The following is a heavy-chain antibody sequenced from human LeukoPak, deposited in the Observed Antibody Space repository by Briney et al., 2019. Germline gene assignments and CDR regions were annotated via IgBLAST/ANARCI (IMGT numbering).Heavy chain of an antibody. J-gene: IGHJ4*02. CDR1: GFTLDDYA. Sequence: GGSLRLSCAASGFTLDDYAMHWVRQAPGKGLEWVSGISWNSGSIGYADSVKGRFTISRDNAKNSLYLQMNSLRAEDTALYYCAKDRAPYSGYFDYWGQGTLVTVSS. D-gene: IGHD6-13*01. V-gene: IGHV3-9*01. CDR3: AKDRAPYSGYFDY. CDR2: ISWNSGSI.